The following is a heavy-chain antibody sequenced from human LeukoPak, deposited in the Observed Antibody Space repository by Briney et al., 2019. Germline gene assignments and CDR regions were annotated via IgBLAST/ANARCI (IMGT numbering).Heavy chain of an antibody. D-gene: IGHD2-2*01. Sequence: GGSLGLSCAASGFTLSTFGMNWVRQAPGKGLEWVSSISTSSRYIYYRDSVKGRFTISRDDAKNSLYLQMNSLTVEDTAVYYCARADCSGSTCYLRHSWFDPWGQGTLVTVSS. V-gene: IGHV3-21*06. CDR3: ARADCSGSTCYLRHSWFDP. CDR1: GFTLSTFG. CDR2: ISTSSRYI. J-gene: IGHJ5*02.